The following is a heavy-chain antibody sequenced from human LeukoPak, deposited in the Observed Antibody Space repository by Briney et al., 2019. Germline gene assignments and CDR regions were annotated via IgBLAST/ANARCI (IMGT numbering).Heavy chain of an antibody. Sequence: GGSLRLSCAASGFTFSSYAMHWVRQAPGKGLEYVSAISSNGGSTYYANSVKGRFTISRDNSKNTLYLQMNSLRVEDTAVYYCAKGKGAYCDADCSGRIFDYWGQGIRVTVSS. CDR3: AKGKGAYCDADCSGRIFDY. V-gene: IGHV3-64*01. CDR1: GFTFSSYA. J-gene: IGHJ4*02. CDR2: ISSNGGST. D-gene: IGHD2-21*02.